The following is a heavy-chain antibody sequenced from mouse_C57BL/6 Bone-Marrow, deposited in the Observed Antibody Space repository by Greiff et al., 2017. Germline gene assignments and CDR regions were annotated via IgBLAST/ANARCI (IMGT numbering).Heavy chain of an antibody. CDR1: GYTFTTYP. CDR2: FHPYNDDT. D-gene: IGHD2-1*01. CDR3: ARGGNYGGYYFDY. J-gene: IGHJ2*01. Sequence: QVHVKQSGAELVKPGASVKMSCKASGYTFTTYPIELMKQNHGKSLEWIGNFHPYNDDTKYNEKFKGKATLTVEKSSSTVYLELSRLTSDDSAVYYCARGGNYGGYYFDYWGQGTTLTVSS. V-gene: IGHV1-47*01.